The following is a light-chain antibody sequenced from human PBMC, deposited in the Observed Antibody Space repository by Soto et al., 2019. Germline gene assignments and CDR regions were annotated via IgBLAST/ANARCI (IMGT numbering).Light chain of an antibody. J-gene: IGKJ1*01. CDR2: GAP. Sequence: EIVLTQSPATLSLSPWERATLSCRASQSVSSNLAWYQQKPGQAPRLLIYGAPTRATGIPARFSGSGSGTEFTLTISSLQSEDFAAYYCQQYNNWPTWTLGQGTKVDIK. V-gene: IGKV3-15*01. CDR3: QQYNNWPTWT. CDR1: QSVSSN.